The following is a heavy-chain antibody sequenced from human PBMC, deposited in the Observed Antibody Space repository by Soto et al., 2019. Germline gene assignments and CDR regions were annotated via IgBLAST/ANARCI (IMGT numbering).Heavy chain of an antibody. CDR1: GDTFSFYT. J-gene: IGHJ4*02. V-gene: IGHV1-69*02. D-gene: IGHD3-10*01. Sequence: QVQLVQSGAEVKKPGSSVKVSCKASGDTFSFYTLNWVRQAPGQGFGWVGRVNPILAMSSSAHKFQGRVSMFADKSPGTAYMQLRSLRSDDTAVYYGATSYGAGSSPFDYWGQGTLVTVSS. CDR3: ATSYGAGSSPFDY. CDR2: VNPILAMS.